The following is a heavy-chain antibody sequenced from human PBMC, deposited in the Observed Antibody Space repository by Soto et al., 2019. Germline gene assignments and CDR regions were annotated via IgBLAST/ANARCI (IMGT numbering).Heavy chain of an antibody. CDR1: GGTFSSNA. J-gene: IGHJ6*02. CDR3: AIPSGITGMNHYYWYGMDV. D-gene: IGHD1-20*01. Sequence: SVKVSCKASGGTFSSNAISWVRQAPGQGLEWMGGIIPIVGPANYAQKFQGRVTITADESTSTAYMELSSLRSEDTAMYYCAIPSGITGMNHYYWYGMDVWGQGTTVTVSS. V-gene: IGHV1-69*13. CDR2: IIPIVGPA.